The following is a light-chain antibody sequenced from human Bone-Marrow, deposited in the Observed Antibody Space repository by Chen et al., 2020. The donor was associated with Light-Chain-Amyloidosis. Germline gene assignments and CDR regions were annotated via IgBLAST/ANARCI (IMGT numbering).Light chain of an antibody. CDR3: QVWESISAHSVV. J-gene: IGLJ2*01. CDR2: NDT. Sequence: SYVLTQPPSVSVAPGKTASFTCGGNNIGSKTVHWYQQKPGQAPVLVVYNDTHRPAGTPVRFCGSNSGNTATLTMSVFEAGDEADYDCQVWESISAHSVVFGGGTKLTVL. V-gene: IGLV3-21*03. CDR1: NIGSKT.